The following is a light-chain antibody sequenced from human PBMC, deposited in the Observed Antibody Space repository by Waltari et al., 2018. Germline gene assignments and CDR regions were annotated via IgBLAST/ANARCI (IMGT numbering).Light chain of an antibody. CDR2: QDS. J-gene: IGLJ2*01. CDR3: QAWDSSTVV. CDR1: KLGDTY. V-gene: IGLV3-1*01. Sequence: SYDLTQPPSVSVSPGQTASITCSGDKLGDTYACGHQQKPGQSPVRVIYQDSKRPSGIPGRFSGSNSGNTATLTISGTEAMDEADYYCQAWDSSTVVFGGGTKLTVL.